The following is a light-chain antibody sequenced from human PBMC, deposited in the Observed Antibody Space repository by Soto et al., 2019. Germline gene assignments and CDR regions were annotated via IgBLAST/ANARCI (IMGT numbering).Light chain of an antibody. V-gene: IGLV2-14*01. J-gene: IGLJ3*02. CDR1: SSDIGDYDY. CDR2: EVS. CDR3: SSFTISSTWV. Sequence: QSVLTQPASVSGSPGQSITISCTGTSSDIGDYDYVSWYQQHPGKAPKLMIYEVSNRPSGVSNRFSGSKSGNTASLTISGLQAEDEADYYCSSFTISSTWVFGGGTKVTVL.